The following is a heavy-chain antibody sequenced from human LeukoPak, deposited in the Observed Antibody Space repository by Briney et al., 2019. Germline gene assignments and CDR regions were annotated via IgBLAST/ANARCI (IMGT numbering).Heavy chain of an antibody. D-gene: IGHD1-14*01. Sequence: PGGSLRLPCAASGFTFSSYGMHWVRQAPGKGLEWVAFIRYDGSNKYDADSVKGRFTISRDNSKNTLYLQMNSLRAEDTAVYYCAKTTVRHYYYMDVWGKGTTVTISS. CDR1: GFTFSSYG. V-gene: IGHV3-30*02. J-gene: IGHJ6*03. CDR3: AKTTVRHYYYMDV. CDR2: IRYDGSNK.